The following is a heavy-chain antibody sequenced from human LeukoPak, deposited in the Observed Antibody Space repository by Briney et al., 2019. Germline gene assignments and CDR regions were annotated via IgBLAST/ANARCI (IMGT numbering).Heavy chain of an antibody. Sequence: ASVKVSCKASGYTFSSYAMSWVRQAPGKGLEWVSAMSSSDSTYYADSVKGRFTISRDNSKNTLYLQMSSLRAEDTAVYYCAKDLRPHSSGWLFDYWGQGTLVTVSS. J-gene: IGHJ4*02. V-gene: IGHV3-23*01. CDR2: MSSSDST. D-gene: IGHD6-19*01. CDR1: GYTFSSYA. CDR3: AKDLRPHSSGWLFDY.